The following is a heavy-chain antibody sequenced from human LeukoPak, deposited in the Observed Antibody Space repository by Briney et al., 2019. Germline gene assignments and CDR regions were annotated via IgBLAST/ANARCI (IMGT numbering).Heavy chain of an antibody. CDR3: VSEIVVVPAAILV. J-gene: IGHJ6*04. D-gene: IGHD2-2*02. Sequence: SETLSLTCTVSGGSISSSSYYWGWIRQPPGKGLEWIGSIYYSGSTYYNPSLKSRVTISVDTSKNQFSLKLSSVTAADTAVYYCVSEIVVVPAAILVWGKGTTVTVSS. CDR2: IYYSGST. CDR1: GGSISSSSYY. V-gene: IGHV4-39*01.